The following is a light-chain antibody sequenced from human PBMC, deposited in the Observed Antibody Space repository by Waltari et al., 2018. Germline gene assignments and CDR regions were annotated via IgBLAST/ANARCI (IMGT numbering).Light chain of an antibody. CDR2: DVT. Sequence: QSALTQPRSVSGSPGQSVTISCTGPSNDIGTYDYLPWYQHHPGKPPKLIIYDVTERPSGVPDRFSGSKSGSTASLTISGLQAEDEAEYFCSSYAGSHTRAFGGGTKLTVL. V-gene: IGLV2-11*01. CDR3: SSYAGSHTRA. J-gene: IGLJ2*01. CDR1: SNDIGTYDY.